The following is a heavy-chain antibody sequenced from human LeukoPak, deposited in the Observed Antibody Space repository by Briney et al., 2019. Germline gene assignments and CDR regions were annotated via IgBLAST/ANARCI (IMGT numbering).Heavy chain of an antibody. V-gene: IGHV3-30*03. CDR1: GFTFSNYG. J-gene: IGHJ4*02. CDR2: ISYDGSNE. CDR3: ARKFLTGRLIDY. D-gene: IGHD7-27*01. Sequence: GGSLRLSCAASGFTFSNYGMHWVRQAPGKGLEWVAVISYDGSNEYYADSVKGRFTISRDTSKNTLYLQMHSLRAEDTALYYCARKFLTGRLIDYWGQGTLVTVSS.